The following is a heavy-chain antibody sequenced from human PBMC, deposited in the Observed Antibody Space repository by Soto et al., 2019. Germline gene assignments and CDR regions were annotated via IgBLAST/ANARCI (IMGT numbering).Heavy chain of an antibody. V-gene: IGHV5-51*01. CDR1: GYSFTSYW. CDR3: ARPSIVGATTGYYYYGMDV. J-gene: IGHJ6*02. CDR2: IYPGDSDT. Sequence: GESLKISCKGSGYSFTSYWIGWVRQMPGKGLEWMGIIYPGDSDTRYSPSFQGQVTISADKSISTAYLQWSSLRASDTAMYYCARPSIVGATTGYYYYGMDVWGQGTTVTVS. D-gene: IGHD1-26*01.